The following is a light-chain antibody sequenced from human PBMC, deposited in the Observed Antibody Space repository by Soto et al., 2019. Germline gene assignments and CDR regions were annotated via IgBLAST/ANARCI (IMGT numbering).Light chain of an antibody. CDR1: SGSIASNY. Sequence: NFMLTQPHSVSESPGKTVTISCTRSSGSIASNYVQWYRQRPGSSPTTVIYGDNQRPSGVPDRFSGSIDSSSNSASLTISGLKTEDEADYYCQSYATSSVVFGGGTKLTVL. J-gene: IGLJ2*01. CDR2: GDN. V-gene: IGLV6-57*01. CDR3: QSYATSSVV.